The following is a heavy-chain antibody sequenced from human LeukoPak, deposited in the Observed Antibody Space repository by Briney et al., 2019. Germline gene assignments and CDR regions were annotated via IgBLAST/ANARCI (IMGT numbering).Heavy chain of an antibody. Sequence: GGSLRLSCAASGFTFSSYAMSWVRQAPGTGLGWVSGISGSGTSTYHADSVKGRFTISRDNSKNTLYLQMNSLRAEDTAVYYCARDRVYASGSRDAFGIWSQGTMVAVSS. CDR2: ISGSGTST. V-gene: IGHV3-23*01. CDR1: GFTFSSYA. CDR3: ARDRVYASGSRDAFGI. D-gene: IGHD3-10*01. J-gene: IGHJ3*02.